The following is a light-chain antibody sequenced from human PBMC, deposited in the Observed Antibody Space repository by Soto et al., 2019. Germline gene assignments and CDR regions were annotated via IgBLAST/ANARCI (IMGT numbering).Light chain of an antibody. CDR3: QQYNKWPLT. V-gene: IGKV3-15*01. J-gene: IGKJ4*01. CDR2: GAY. CDR1: QSVSSN. Sequence: EIVMTQSPATLSVSPGERATLSCRASQSVSSNLAWYQQKPGQAPRLLIYGAYTRATDIPARFSGSGSGTEFPLTISSLQSEDFAVYYCQQYNKWPLTFGGGTKVEIK.